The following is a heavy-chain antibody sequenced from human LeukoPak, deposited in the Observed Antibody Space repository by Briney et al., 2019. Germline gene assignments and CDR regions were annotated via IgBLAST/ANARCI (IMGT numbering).Heavy chain of an antibody. Sequence: SETLSLTCTVSDDSITMYYWTWIRQPPGKGLEWIGYVDHTGSNKFNPSLNGRVSISRDTSNNFFSLRLRSVTAADTAVYFCARGRVSSSTWYSTYYYFFYMDFWGKGTTVTVSS. CDR1: DDSITMYY. D-gene: IGHD4-11*01. V-gene: IGHV4-59*01. CDR3: ARGRVSSSTWYSTYYYFFYMDF. CDR2: VDHTGSN. J-gene: IGHJ6*03.